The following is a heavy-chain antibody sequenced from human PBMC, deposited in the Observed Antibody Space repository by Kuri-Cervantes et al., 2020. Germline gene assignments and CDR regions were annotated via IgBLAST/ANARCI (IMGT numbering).Heavy chain of an antibody. J-gene: IGHJ4*02. CDR2: IGTIGDT. CDR1: GFSFSNSD. V-gene: IGHV3-13*01. Sequence: GESLKISCAVSGFSFSNSDMHWVRQATGKGLEWVSAIGTIGDTYYTDSVKGRFTISRENAKNSLYLQMNSLRAEDTAVYYCAREIEDVSSFGWSLDSWGQGILVTVSS. CDR3: AREIEDVSSFGWSLDS. D-gene: IGHD6-19*01.